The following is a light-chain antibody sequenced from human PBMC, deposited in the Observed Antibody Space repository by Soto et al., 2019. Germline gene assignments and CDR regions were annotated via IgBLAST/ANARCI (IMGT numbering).Light chain of an antibody. V-gene: IGKV1-13*02. CDR2: DAS. Sequence: IQLTQSPSSLSASVGDRVTITCRASQGISSALAWYQQKPGKAPKLLIYDASSLESGVPSRFSGSGSGTDITLTISRLQPEVLVTYYQQQFNSYMFTFGGGTKVEIK. CDR1: QGISSA. J-gene: IGKJ4*01. CDR3: QQFNSYMFT.